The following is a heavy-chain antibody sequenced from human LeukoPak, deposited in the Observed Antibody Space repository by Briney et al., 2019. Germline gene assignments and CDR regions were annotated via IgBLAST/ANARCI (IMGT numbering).Heavy chain of an antibody. V-gene: IGHV1-2*02. J-gene: IGHJ6*02. D-gene: IGHD2-2*01. CDR3: ARDPVVQAGYYYGMDV. CDR1: GYTFTAYY. CDR2: INPNSGAT. Sequence: ASVTVSFKASGYTFTAYYMHWVRQAPGQGLEWMGWINPNSGATNYAQNFQGRVTMTADTSISTAYLDLSRLRSDDSAVYYCARDPVVQAGYYYGMDVWGQGTTVTVSS.